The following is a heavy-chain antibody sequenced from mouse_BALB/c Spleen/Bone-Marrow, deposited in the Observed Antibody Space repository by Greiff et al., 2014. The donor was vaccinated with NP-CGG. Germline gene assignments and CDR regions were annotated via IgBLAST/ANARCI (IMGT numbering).Heavy chain of an antibody. J-gene: IGHJ2*01. D-gene: IGHD2-4*01. CDR3: ARYDYDGVDY. CDR2: ISYSGST. V-gene: IGHV3-2*02. CDR1: GYSITSDYA. Sequence: EVQLQESGPGLVKPSQSLSLTCTVTGYSITSDYAWNWIRQFPGNKLEWMGYISYSGSTSYNPSLKSRISITRDTSKNQFFLQLNSVTNEDTATYYRARYDYDGVDYWGQGTTLTVSS.